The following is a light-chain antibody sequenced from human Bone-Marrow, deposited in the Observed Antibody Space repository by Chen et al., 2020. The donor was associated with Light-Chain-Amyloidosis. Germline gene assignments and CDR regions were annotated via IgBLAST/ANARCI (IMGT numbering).Light chain of an antibody. CDR3: QVCDRSSDRPV. Sequence: SYVLPQPSSVSVAPGQTATIACGGNNIGSTSVHWYQQTPAQAPLLVVYDDSDRPSVIPERLSGSNAGNTASLAISRVQAGDEADDYCQVCDRSSDRPVFGGGTKMTVL. CDR2: DDS. V-gene: IGLV3-21*02. J-gene: IGLJ3*02. CDR1: NIGSTS.